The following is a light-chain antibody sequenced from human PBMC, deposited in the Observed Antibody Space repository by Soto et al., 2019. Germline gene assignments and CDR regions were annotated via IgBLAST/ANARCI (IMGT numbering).Light chain of an antibody. CDR2: GAS. V-gene: IGKV3-15*01. CDR1: QSVSSN. J-gene: IGKJ3*01. Sequence: EIVMTQSPATLSVSPGERATLSCRASQSVSSNLAWYQQKPGQAPRLLIYGASTRATGIPARFSGSGSGTEFTLTISSLQSEDFAVYYCQQYNNWPGTFGPGTKVHI. CDR3: QQYNNWPGT.